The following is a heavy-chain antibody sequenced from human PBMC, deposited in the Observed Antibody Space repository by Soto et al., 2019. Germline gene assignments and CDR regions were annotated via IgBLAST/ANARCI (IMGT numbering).Heavy chain of an antibody. Sequence: EVQLLESGGGLVQPGGSLRLSCAASGFTFSSYAMTWVRQAPGKGLEWVSAISGSGGSTYYADSVKGRFTISRDNSKNTLDLQMNSLRAEDTAVYYCARDTGLGGTGSLCFDYWGQGTLVTVSS. CDR3: ARDTGLGGTGSLCFDY. CDR2: ISGSGGST. CDR1: GFTFSSYA. D-gene: IGHD1-1*01. V-gene: IGHV3-23*01. J-gene: IGHJ4*02.